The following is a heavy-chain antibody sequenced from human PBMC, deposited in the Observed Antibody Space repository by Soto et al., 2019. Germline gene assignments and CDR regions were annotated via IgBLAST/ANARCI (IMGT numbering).Heavy chain of an antibody. CDR3: ATMQWLVPEYYYYYGMDV. J-gene: IGHJ6*02. V-gene: IGHV3-23*01. Sequence: EVQLLESGGGLVQPGGSLRLSCAASGFTFSSYAMSWVRQAPGKGLEWVSAISGSGGSTYYADSVKGRFTISRDNSKNTLYLQMYSLRAEDTAVYYCATMQWLVPEYYYYYGMDVWGQGTTVTVSS. D-gene: IGHD6-19*01. CDR1: GFTFSSYA. CDR2: ISGSGGST.